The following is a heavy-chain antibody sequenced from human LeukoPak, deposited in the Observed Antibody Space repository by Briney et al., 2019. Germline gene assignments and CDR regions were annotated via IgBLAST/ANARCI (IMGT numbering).Heavy chain of an antibody. Sequence: GASVKVSCKASGYTFTSYCIDWVRQAPGQGLEWMGIINPSGGRTTYAQKFQGRVTMTRDTSTSTVYMEMSGLRSEDTAVYYCRREGEYDVQKPGGDYWGQGTLVTVSS. J-gene: IGHJ4*02. CDR1: GYTFTSYC. CDR3: RREGEYDVQKPGGDY. CDR2: INPSGGRT. D-gene: IGHD3-10*01. V-gene: IGHV1-46*01.